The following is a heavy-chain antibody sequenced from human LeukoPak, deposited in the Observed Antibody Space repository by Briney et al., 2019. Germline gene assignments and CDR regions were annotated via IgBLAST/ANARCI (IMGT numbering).Heavy chain of an antibody. Sequence: PSETLSLTCAVSGGSITSYYWSWIRQPAGKGLEWIGRISTSGSPNYNPSLKSRVTMSVDTSKNQFSLKLTSVTAADTAVYYCARARYCSGDSSHFDYWGQGTLVTVSS. CDR3: ARARYCSGDSSHFDY. CDR2: ISTSGSP. V-gene: IGHV4-4*07. CDR1: GGSITSYY. J-gene: IGHJ4*02. D-gene: IGHD2-15*01.